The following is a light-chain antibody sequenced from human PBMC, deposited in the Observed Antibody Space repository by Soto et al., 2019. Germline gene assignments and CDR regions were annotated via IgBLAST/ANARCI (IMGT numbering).Light chain of an antibody. Sequence: DIQMTQSPSSLSVSIGDRVTITCRASQSVNTYLNWYQHKPGKAPKILIYGASTLQSGVPSRFSGSGSGTDFTLTISGLQPDDFASYYCQQTYLIPHTFGGGTKVEIK. CDR1: QSVNTY. CDR3: QQTYLIPHT. V-gene: IGKV1-39*01. CDR2: GAS. J-gene: IGKJ4*01.